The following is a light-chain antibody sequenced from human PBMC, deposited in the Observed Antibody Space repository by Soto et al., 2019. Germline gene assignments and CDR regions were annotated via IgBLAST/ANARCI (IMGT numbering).Light chain of an antibody. CDR3: QQCSNWPRT. Sequence: EIVLTQSPATLSLSPGVRATLSCRASESVTSCLAWYQQKRGQAPRLLIYGASNRATGISARFSGSGSGTDFTLTISSLEPEDFAVYYCQQCSNWPRTFGQGTKVEIK. V-gene: IGKV3-11*01. CDR2: GAS. J-gene: IGKJ1*01. CDR1: ESVTSC.